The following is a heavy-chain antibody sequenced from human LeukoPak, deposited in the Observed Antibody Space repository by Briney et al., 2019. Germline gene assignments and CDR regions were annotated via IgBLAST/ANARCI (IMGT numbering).Heavy chain of an antibody. CDR2: ISGSGGST. Sequence: TGGSLRLSCAASGFTFSSYAMSWVRQAPGKGLEWVSAISGSGGSTYYADSVKGRFTISRDNSKNSLYLQMNSLRAEDTAVYYCAAPAAAGGAGYYYYYMDVWGKGTTVTVSS. D-gene: IGHD6-13*01. CDR1: GFTFSSYA. CDR3: AAPAAAGGAGYYYYYMDV. V-gene: IGHV3-23*01. J-gene: IGHJ6*03.